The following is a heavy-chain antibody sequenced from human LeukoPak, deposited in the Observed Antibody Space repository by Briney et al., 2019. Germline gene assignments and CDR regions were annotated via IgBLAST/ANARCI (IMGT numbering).Heavy chain of an antibody. CDR1: GYTFTSYG. V-gene: IGHV1-18*01. CDR2: ISAYNGNT. D-gene: IGHD3-16*01. CDR3: ARYVFSWRFPNAFDI. Sequence: VASVKVSCKASGYTFTSYGISWVRQAPGQGLEWMGWISAYNGNTNYAQKLQGRVTMTTDTSTSTAYMELRSLRSDDTAVYYCARYVFSWRFPNAFDIWGQGTMVTVSS. J-gene: IGHJ3*02.